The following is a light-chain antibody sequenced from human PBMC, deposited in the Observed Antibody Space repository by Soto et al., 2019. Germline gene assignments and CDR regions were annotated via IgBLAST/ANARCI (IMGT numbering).Light chain of an antibody. CDR1: QSVLYSSNNKNY. V-gene: IGKV4-1*01. J-gene: IGKJ2*01. Sequence: DIVMTQSPDSLAVSLGERATINCKSSQSVLYSSNNKNYLAWYQQKPRQPPKLLIYWASTRESRVPDRFSGSGSGTDFTLTISSLQAEDVAVYYCQQYYSTLMYTFGQGTKLEIK. CDR3: QQYYSTLMYT. CDR2: WAS.